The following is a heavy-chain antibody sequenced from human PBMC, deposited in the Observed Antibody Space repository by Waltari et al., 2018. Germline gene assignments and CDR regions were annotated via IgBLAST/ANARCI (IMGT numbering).Heavy chain of an antibody. CDR1: GGSFSGYY. J-gene: IGHJ4*02. CDR2: INHSGST. CDR3: ARGSAPRVVVVVAATGIDY. V-gene: IGHV4-34*01. Sequence: QVQLQQWGAGLLKPSETLSLTCAVYGGSFSGYYWSWIRQPPGKGLEWIGEINHSGSTNYNPSLKSRVTRSVDTSKNQFSLKLSSVTAADTAVYYCARGSAPRVVVVVAATGIDYWGQGTLVTVSS. D-gene: IGHD2-15*01.